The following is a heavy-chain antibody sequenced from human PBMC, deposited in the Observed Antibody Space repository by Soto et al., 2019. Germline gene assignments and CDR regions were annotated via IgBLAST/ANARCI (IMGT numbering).Heavy chain of an antibody. D-gene: IGHD2-21*02. J-gene: IGHJ4*02. CDR3: ARHLPYCGGDCYSLDY. V-gene: IGHV4-59*08. Sequence: SETLSLTCTVSGGSISSYYWSWIRQPPRKGLEWIGYIYYSASTNYSPSLKSRVTISVDTSKNQFSLNLSSVTAADTAVYYCARHLPYCGGDCYSLDYWGQGTLVTVS. CDR1: GGSISSYY. CDR2: IYYSAST.